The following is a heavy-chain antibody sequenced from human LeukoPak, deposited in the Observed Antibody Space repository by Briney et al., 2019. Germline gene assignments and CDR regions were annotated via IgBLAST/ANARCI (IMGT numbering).Heavy chain of an antibody. CDR3: ARDRYYGSGSSDY. CDR1: GGTFSSYA. V-gene: IGHV1-69*13. Sequence: SVKVSCKASGGTFSSYAISWVRQAPGQGLEWMGGIIPIFGTANYAQKFQGRVTITAGESTSTAYMELSSLRSEDTAVYYCARDRYYGSGSSDYWGQGTLVTVSS. D-gene: IGHD3-10*01. CDR2: IIPIFGTA. J-gene: IGHJ4*02.